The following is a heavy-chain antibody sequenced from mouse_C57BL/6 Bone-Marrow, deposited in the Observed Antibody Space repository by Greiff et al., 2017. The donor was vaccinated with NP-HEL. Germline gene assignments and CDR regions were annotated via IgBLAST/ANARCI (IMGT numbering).Heavy chain of an antibody. J-gene: IGHJ1*03. CDR1: GYAFSSSW. Sequence: QVQLQQSGPELVKPGASVKISCKASGYAFSSSWMTWVKQRPGKGLEWIGRIYPGDGDTNYTGKFKGKATLTADKSSSTAYMQLSSLTSEDSAVYFCARGGTTVVAKRGNWYFDVWGTGTTVTVSS. CDR2: IYPGDGDT. D-gene: IGHD1-1*01. V-gene: IGHV1-82*01. CDR3: ARGGTTVVAKRGNWYFDV.